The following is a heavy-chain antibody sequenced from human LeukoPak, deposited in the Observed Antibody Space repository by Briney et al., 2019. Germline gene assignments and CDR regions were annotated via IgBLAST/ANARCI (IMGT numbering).Heavy chain of an antibody. CDR3: TRDHGLDV. CDR2: INSDGSAT. CDR1: GFTFSSYW. J-gene: IGHJ6*02. V-gene: IGHV3-74*01. Sequence: GGSLRLSCAASGFTFSSYWMSWVRHAPGKGLMWVSQINSDGSATSCADPVKGRCTISRDNAKNMSYLEMNSLRVEDTAVYFCTRDHGLDVWGQGTTVTVSS.